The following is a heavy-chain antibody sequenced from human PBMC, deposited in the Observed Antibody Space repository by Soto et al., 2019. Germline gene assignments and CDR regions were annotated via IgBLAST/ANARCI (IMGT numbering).Heavy chain of an antibody. V-gene: IGHV1-69*01. CDR3: AIDGGMHAGGIDY. CDR2: IIPIFGTA. CDR1: GGTFSSCS. J-gene: IGHJ4*02. D-gene: IGHD1-26*01. Sequence: QVQLVQSGAEVKKPGSSVKVSGKASGGTFSSCSINWVRQAPGQGLEWMGEIIPIFGTANYAQKFQGRVTITADESTSTAYMELSSLTSEDTAVYDCAIDGGMHAGGIDYWGPGQRVTVS.